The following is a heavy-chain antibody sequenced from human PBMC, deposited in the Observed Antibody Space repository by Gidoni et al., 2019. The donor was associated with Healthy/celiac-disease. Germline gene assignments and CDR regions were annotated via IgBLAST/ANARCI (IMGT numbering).Heavy chain of an antibody. CDR3: ATPSDGSGRGAFDI. V-gene: IGHV4-59*08. D-gene: IGHD3-10*01. CDR1: GGSISSYY. J-gene: IGHJ3*02. CDR2: IYYSGST. Sequence: QVQLQESGPGLVKPSETLSLTCTVPGGSISSYYWSWIRQPPGKGLEWIGYIYYSGSTNYNPSLKSRVTISVDTSKNQFSLKLSSVTAADTAVYYCATPSDGSGRGAFDIWGQGTMVTVSS.